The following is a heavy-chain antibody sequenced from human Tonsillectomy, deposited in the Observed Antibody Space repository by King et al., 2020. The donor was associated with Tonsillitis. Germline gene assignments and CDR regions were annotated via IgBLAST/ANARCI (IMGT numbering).Heavy chain of an antibody. Sequence: DVQLVESGGRLVQPGRSLRLSCAASGFTVSSNYMSWVRQAPGKGLEWVSVIYSGGSTYYADSVKGRFTISRHNSKNTLYLQMNSLRAEDTAVYYCARVWVTKDGNHVDYYYGRGVWGQGPTAPVSS. J-gene: IGHJ6*02. CDR1: GFTVSSNY. CDR2: IYSGGST. V-gene: IGHV3-53*04. D-gene: IGHD1-14*01. CDR3: ARVWVTKDGNHVDYYYGRGV.